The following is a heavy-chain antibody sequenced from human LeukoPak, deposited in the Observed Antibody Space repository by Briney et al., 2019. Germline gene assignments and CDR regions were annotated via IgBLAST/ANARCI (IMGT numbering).Heavy chain of an antibody. J-gene: IGHJ4*02. Sequence: GESLKISCKGSGYSFTSYWIGWVRQMPGKGLEWMGIIYPGDSDTRYSPSFQGQVTISADKSISTAYLQWTSLKASDTAMYYCARDPTAFSGLGSGYRFDYWGQGTLVTVSS. CDR1: GYSFTSYW. CDR3: ARDPTAFSGLGSGYRFDY. V-gene: IGHV5-51*01. CDR2: IYPGDSDT. D-gene: IGHD3-22*01.